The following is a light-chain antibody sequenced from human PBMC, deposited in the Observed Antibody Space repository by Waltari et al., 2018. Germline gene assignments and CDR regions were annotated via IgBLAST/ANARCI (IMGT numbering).Light chain of an antibody. V-gene: IGKV3D-15*01. J-gene: IGKJ2*03. CDR3: QKNDNWPHS. CDR2: GAS. CDR1: QSVSSS. Sequence: EIVMTQSPATLSLSPGERATLSCRASQSVSSSLAWYQQKPGQAPRLLIYGASSRATGIPDRFSGSGSGTEVSLTISSLEPEDVAVYYCQKNDNWPHSFGQGTKVEIK.